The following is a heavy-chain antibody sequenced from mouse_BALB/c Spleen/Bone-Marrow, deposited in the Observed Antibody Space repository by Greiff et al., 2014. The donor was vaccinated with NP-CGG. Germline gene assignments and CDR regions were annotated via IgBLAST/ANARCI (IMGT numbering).Heavy chain of an antibody. J-gene: IGHJ2*01. CDR2: IYPGNSDT. Sequence: EVQLQQSGTVLARPGASVKMSCKASGYTFTSYWMHWVKQRPGQDLEWIGAIYPGNSDTSYNQKFKGKAKLTAVTSTSTAYMELSGLTNEDSSVYYCTSDYDDYWGQGTTLTVSS. D-gene: IGHD2-4*01. CDR3: TSDYDDY. V-gene: IGHV1-5*01. CDR1: GYTFTSYW.